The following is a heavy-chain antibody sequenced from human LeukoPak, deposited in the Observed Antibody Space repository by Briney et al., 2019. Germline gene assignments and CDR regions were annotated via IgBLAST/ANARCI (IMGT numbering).Heavy chain of an antibody. CDR2: ISYSGST. CDR3: ARQGRYFDY. J-gene: IGHJ4*02. CDR1: GGSVSTYY. Sequence: SETLSLTCTVSGGSVSTYYWTWVRQPPGKGLEWIGYISYSGSTNYSASLKGGVAMSLDTSKNDFSLKLSSVTAADTAVYYCARQGRYFDYWGQGTLVTVSS. V-gene: IGHV4-59*08.